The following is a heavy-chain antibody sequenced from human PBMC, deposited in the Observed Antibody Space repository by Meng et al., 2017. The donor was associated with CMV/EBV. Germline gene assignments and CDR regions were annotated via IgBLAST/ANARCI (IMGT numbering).Heavy chain of an antibody. V-gene: IGHV3-74*01. Sequence: GESLKISCAASGFTFSSYWMHWVRQAPGKGLVWVSRINSDGSSTSYADSVRGRFTISRDNAKNTLYLQMNSLRAEDTAVYYRAREDYGYYGMDVWGQGTTVTVSS. CDR2: INSDGSST. CDR3: AREDYGYYGMDV. CDR1: GFTFSSYW. J-gene: IGHJ6*02.